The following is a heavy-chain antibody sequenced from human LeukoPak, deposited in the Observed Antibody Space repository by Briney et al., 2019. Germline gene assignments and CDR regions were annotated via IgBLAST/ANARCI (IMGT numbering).Heavy chain of an antibody. CDR1: GITLSNYA. CDR2: ISGSGGGT. Sequence: GESLRLSCAVSGITLSNYAMTWVRQAPGKGLEWVAGISGSGGGTNYADSVKGRFTISRDNCKNTLYLQMNSLGAEDTAVYFCAKRGVVIRVILVGFHKEAYYFDSWGQGALVTVSS. CDR3: AKRGVVIRVILVGFHKEAYYFDS. V-gene: IGHV3-23*01. D-gene: IGHD3-22*01. J-gene: IGHJ4*02.